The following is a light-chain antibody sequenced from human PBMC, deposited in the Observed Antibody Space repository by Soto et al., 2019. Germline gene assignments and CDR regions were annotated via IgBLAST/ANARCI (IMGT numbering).Light chain of an antibody. CDR2: DAS. Sequence: EIVLTQSPATLSLSPGERATLSCRASQSVGTFLAWYQHKPGQAPSLLIYDASNRATGVPARFSGSGSGTDFTLTISSLEPEDFAVYYCEQRSNWPPALTFGGGTKVEIK. J-gene: IGKJ4*01. V-gene: IGKV3-11*01. CDR3: EQRSNWPPALT. CDR1: QSVGTF.